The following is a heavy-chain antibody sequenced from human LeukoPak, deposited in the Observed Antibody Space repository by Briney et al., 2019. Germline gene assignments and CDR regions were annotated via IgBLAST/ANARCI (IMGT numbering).Heavy chain of an antibody. CDR1: GFTFDDYA. D-gene: IGHD1-26*01. Sequence: PGGSLRLSCAASGFTFDDYAMHWVRQAPGKGLEWVSLISGDGVGTYYADSVKGRFTISRDNSKNSLYLQMNSLRTEDTALYYCAKDISGSYPFYFDYWGQGTLVTVSS. V-gene: IGHV3-43*02. CDR3: AKDISGSYPFYFDY. J-gene: IGHJ4*02. CDR2: ISGDGVGT.